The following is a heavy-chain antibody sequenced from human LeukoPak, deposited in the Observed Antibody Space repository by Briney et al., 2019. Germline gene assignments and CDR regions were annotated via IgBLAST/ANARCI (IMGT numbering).Heavy chain of an antibody. V-gene: IGHV3-48*01. D-gene: IGHD3-16*01. CDR1: GFTLSSHT. J-gene: IGHJ3*02. CDR3: ARDLIIWGASLLGAFDI. Sequence: GGSLRLSCAASGFTLSSHTMNWVRQAPGKGLEWVSDISRSSSEIHYADSVTGRFTISRDNAKNSVYLQMNSLRAEDTAVYYCARDLIIWGASLLGAFDIWGQGTMVTVSS. CDR2: ISRSSSEI.